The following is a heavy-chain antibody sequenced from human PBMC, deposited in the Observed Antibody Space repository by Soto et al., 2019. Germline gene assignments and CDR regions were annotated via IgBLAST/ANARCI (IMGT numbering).Heavy chain of an antibody. V-gene: IGHV4-39*01. J-gene: IGHJ4*02. CDR1: GGSISSSSYY. Sequence: QLQLQESGPGLVKPSETLSLTCTVSGGSISSSSYYWGWIRQPPGKGLEWIGSIYYSGSTYYNPSLTSRVXXXVYXSKNQFSRKLSSVTAADTAVYYCARHTPAISISDHWGQGTLVTVSS. CDR3: ARHTPAISISDH. CDR2: IYYSGST. D-gene: IGHD3-3*01.